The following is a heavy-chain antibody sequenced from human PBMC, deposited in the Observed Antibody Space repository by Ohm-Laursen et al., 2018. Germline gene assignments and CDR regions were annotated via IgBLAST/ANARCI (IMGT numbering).Heavy chain of an antibody. J-gene: IGHJ6*02. CDR1: GFTFDDYA. CDR2: ISWNSGSI. CDR3: ARDVAHGGYGFGMDV. D-gene: IGHD5-12*01. V-gene: IGHV3-9*01. Sequence: SLRLSCAASGFTFDDYAMHWVRQAPGKGLEWVSGISWNSGSIGYADSVKGRFTISIDNAKNSLYLQMNSLRAEDTAVYYCARDVAHGGYGFGMDVWGQGTTVTVSS.